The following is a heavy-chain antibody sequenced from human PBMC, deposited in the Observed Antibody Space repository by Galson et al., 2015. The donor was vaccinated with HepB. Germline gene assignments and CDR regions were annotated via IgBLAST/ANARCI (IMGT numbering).Heavy chain of an antibody. V-gene: IGHV3-33*08. D-gene: IGHD3-3*02. CDR3: ARDGGAAFGAWSCVNF. Sequence: SLRLSCAASGFTFTNYGIHWVRQAPGAGLEWVAVIWFDGSKTYYAGSVKGRFTISRDDSKNTLSLQMKSLRAEDTAIYYCARDGGAAFGAWSCVNFWGQGT. J-gene: IGHJ4*02. CDR2: IWFDGSKT. CDR1: GFTFTNYG.